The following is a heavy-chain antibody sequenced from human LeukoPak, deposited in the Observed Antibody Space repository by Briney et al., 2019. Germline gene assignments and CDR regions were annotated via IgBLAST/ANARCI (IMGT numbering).Heavy chain of an antibody. Sequence: QPGGSLRLSCAASGFTFSNYAMTWVRQAPGKGLEWVSGSSGSGVGTYYADSVKGRFSISRDNSENTLYLQMNSLRAEDTAVYYCAKNLGYYYESNGDWGQGTLVTVSS. V-gene: IGHV3-23*01. CDR3: AKNLGYYYESNGD. CDR1: GFTFSNYA. CDR2: SSGSGVGT. J-gene: IGHJ4*02. D-gene: IGHD3-22*01.